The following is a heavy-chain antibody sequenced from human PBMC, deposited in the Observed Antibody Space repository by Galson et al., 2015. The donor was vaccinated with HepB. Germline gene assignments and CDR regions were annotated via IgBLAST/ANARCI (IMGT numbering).Heavy chain of an antibody. CDR1: GFTFSDYY. CDR3: AQRRDNFNPIFHH. D-gene: IGHD2-15*01. Sequence: SLRLSCAASGFTFSDYYMSWLRQAPGKGLEWVAHIDSIGFTTYYADSVRGRFTLSRDNANSSLYLEMGSLRVDDTAVYFCAQRRDNFNPIFHHWGRGTRVTVSS. CDR2: IDSIGFTT. J-gene: IGHJ4*02. V-gene: IGHV3-11*01.